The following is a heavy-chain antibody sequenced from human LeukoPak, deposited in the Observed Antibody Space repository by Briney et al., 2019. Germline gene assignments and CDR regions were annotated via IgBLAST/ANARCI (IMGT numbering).Heavy chain of an antibody. CDR3: AKDLEQWLEAEYFQH. J-gene: IGHJ1*01. CDR2: IRSKAYGGTT. V-gene: IGHV3-49*04. CDR1: GFTFGDYA. Sequence: PGGSLRLSCTASGFTFGDYAMSWVRQAPGKGLEWVGFIRSKAYGGTTEYAASVKGRFTISRDDSKSIAYLQMNSLRAEDTAVYYCAKDLEQWLEAEYFQHWGQGTLVTVSS. D-gene: IGHD6-19*01.